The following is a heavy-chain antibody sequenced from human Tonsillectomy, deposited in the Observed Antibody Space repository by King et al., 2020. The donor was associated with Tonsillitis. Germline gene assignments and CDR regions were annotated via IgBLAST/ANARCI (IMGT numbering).Heavy chain of an antibody. J-gene: IGHJ3*02. Sequence: VQLVESGGGLVLPGGSLRLSCVASGFTFSNYWMSWVRQAPGKGLEWVANIKQYGREEYYVDSVKGRFTISRDNAKNSLYLQMNNLRAEDTAVYYCARYYDGSGCEGAFDIWGQGTMVTVSS. CDR2: IKQYGREE. CDR3: ARYYDGSGCEGAFDI. V-gene: IGHV3-7*03. CDR1: GFTFSNYW. D-gene: IGHD3-22*01.